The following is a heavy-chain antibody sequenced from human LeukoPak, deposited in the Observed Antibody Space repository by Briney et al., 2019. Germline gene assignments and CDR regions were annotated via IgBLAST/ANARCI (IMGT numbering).Heavy chain of an antibody. CDR1: GDSLIRNFYY. CDR3: ARSIPMSTGVGEDAMWGWFDP. CDR2: LDQSGGT. V-gene: IGHV4-39*01. Sequence: SETLSLTCTVSGDSLIRNFYYWGWLRQPPGKGREWIGSLDQSGGTYYNPSLKSRVTIAVDTFKNPRAQTLKSLTAEDTAVYVYARSIPMSTGVGEDAMWGWFDPWGQGTLVVVSS. J-gene: IGHJ5*02. D-gene: IGHD3-3*01.